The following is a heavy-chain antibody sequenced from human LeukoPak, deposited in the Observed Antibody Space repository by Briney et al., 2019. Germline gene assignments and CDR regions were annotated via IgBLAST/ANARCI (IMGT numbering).Heavy chain of an antibody. Sequence: GGSLRLSCTASGFTFSNYWMNWVRQAPGKGLEWVANIKQDGSEKHYVDSVKGRFTISRDNAKNSLYLQMDSLRVEDTALYYCARDNHWEDRWGQGTLVTVSS. J-gene: IGHJ5*02. D-gene: IGHD7-27*01. V-gene: IGHV3-7*01. CDR2: IKQDGSEK. CDR3: ARDNHWEDR. CDR1: GFTFSNYW.